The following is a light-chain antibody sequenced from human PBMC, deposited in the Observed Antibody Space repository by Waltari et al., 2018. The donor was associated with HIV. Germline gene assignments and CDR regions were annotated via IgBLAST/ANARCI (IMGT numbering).Light chain of an antibody. CDR1: NSNIASGYD. Sequence: QSVLTQPPSVSGAPGQGVPISCTGRNSNIASGYDVHWYQQLPGTAPKLVIYGNGNRPSGVPDRFSGSMSGTSASLAITGLQAEDEADYYCQSYDSSLSGHVFGSGTKVTVL. J-gene: IGLJ1*01. CDR2: GNG. V-gene: IGLV1-40*01. CDR3: QSYDSSLSGHV.